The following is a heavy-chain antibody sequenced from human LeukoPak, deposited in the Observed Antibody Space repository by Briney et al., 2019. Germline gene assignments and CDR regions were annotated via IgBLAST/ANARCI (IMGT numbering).Heavy chain of an antibody. D-gene: IGHD2-21*02. CDR1: GFTFSSHS. CDR3: AREADCGGDCYYDY. Sequence: SGGSLRLSCAASGFTFSSHSMKWVRQAPGKGLEWVSSISSSSSYIYYADSVKGRFTVSRDNAKNSLYLQMNSLRAEDTAVYYCAREADCGGDCYYDYWGQGTLVTVSS. V-gene: IGHV3-21*01. CDR2: ISSSSSYI. J-gene: IGHJ4*02.